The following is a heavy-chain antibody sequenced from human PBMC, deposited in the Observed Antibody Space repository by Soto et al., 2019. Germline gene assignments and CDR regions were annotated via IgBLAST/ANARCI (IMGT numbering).Heavy chain of an antibody. CDR1: GFTFSSYA. D-gene: IGHD2-2*02. V-gene: IGHV3-23*01. CDR2: ISGSGGST. CDR3: AKTLGYCSSTSCHTFDY. J-gene: IGHJ4*02. Sequence: PGGSLRLSCAASGFTFSSYAMSWVRQAPGKGLEWVSAISGSGGSTYYADSVKGRFTISRDNSKNTLYLQMNSLRAEETAVYYCAKTLGYCSSTSCHTFDYWGQGTLVTVSS.